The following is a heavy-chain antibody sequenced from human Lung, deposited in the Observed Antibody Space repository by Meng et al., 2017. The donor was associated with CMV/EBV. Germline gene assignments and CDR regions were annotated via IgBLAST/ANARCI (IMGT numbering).Heavy chain of an antibody. CDR1: GFTFSSNA. D-gene: IGHD1-26*01. V-gene: IGHV3-23*01. CDR2: ISGSGGST. J-gene: IGHJ2*01. CDR3: ARLIGSYSWYFDL. Sequence: GESLKISCAASGFTFSSNAISWVRQAPGKGLEWVSNISGSGGSTYYADSVKGRFTISRDNSKKTLYLQMNSLRADDTSVYYCARLIGSYSWYFDLWGRGSXVTVYS.